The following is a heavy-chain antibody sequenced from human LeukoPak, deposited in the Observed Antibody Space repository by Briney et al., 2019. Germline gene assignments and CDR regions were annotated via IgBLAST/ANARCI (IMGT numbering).Heavy chain of an antibody. CDR2: FSGSGGTT. Sequence: GGSLRLSCAASGFTFSSYAMTWVRQAPGKRLEWVSSFSGSGGTTYYADSVKGRFTISRDNSKNTLFLQMDSLRAEDTAVYYCAKQAYSDFWSGYYTGNYFDYWGQGTLVTVSS. CDR1: GFTFSSYA. CDR3: AKQAYSDFWSGYYTGNYFDY. D-gene: IGHD3-3*01. J-gene: IGHJ4*02. V-gene: IGHV3-23*01.